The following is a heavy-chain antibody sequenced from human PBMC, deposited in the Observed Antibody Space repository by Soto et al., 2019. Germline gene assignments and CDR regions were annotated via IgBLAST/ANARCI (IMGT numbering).Heavy chain of an antibody. J-gene: IGHJ6*02. CDR1: GFTFSSYG. V-gene: IGHV3-33*01. D-gene: IGHD1-7*01. CDR3: ARVPYNWNYEGPSWSPGVRYYYGMDV. CDR2: IWYDGSNK. Sequence: PGGSLRLSCAASGFTFSSYGMHWVRQAPGEGLEWVAVIWYDGSNKYYAGSVKGRFTISRENAKNSLYLQMNSLRAEDTAVYYCARVPYNWNYEGPSWSPGVRYYYGMDVWGQGTTVTVSS.